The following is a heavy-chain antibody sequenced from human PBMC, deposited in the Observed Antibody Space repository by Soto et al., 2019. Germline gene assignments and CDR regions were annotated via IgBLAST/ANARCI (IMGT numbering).Heavy chain of an antibody. D-gene: IGHD2-15*01. CDR2: ISGSGGST. CDR1: GFTFSSYA. J-gene: IGHJ3*02. CDR3: AKEGSCSGGSCYSPDAFDI. Sequence: EVQLLESGGGLVQPGGSLRLSCAASGFTFSSYAMSWVRQAPGKGLEWVSAISGSGGSTYYADSVKGRFTISRDNSKNTLYLQMNSLRAEDTAVYYCAKEGSCSGGSCYSPDAFDIWGQGTMVTVSS. V-gene: IGHV3-23*01.